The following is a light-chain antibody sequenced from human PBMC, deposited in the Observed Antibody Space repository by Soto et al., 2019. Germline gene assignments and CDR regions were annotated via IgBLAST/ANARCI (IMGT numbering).Light chain of an antibody. CDR3: SSYTSSTTLPYV. Sequence: QSALTQPASVPGSPGQSITISCTGTSSDVGGYNFVSWSQQHPGKAPKLMIYEVSNRPSGVSYRFSGSKSGNTASLTISGLQAEDEADYYCSSYTSSTTLPYVFGTGTKLTVL. J-gene: IGLJ1*01. CDR1: SSDVGGYNF. CDR2: EVS. V-gene: IGLV2-14*01.